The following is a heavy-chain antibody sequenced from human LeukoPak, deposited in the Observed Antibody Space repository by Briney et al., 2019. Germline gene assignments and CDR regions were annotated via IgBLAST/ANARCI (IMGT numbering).Heavy chain of an antibody. CDR3: ARAGPWLDATDY. V-gene: IGHV3-7*01. D-gene: IGHD6-19*01. Sequence: PGGSLRLSCEGSGFIFSNYWMSWVRQAPGKGLEWVANIQQHGSETYYGDSVKGRFTISRDNAKNSLYLQMNSLRAEDTAIYYCARAGPWLDATDYWGQGTLVTVSS. CDR2: IQQHGSET. CDR1: GFIFSNYW. J-gene: IGHJ4*01.